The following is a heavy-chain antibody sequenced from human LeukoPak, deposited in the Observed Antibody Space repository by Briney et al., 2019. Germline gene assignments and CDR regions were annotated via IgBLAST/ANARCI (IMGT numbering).Heavy chain of an antibody. CDR3: ARGGYNWNYGDYYYMDV. CDR1: GGTFSSYA. CDR2: IVPIFGTA. Sequence: SVKVSCMASGGTFSSYAISWVRQAPGQGLEWTGGIVPIFGTANYAQKFQGRVTITTDESTSTAYMEMSSLRSEDTAVYYCARGGYNWNYGDYYYMDVWGKGTTVTVSS. D-gene: IGHD1-7*01. J-gene: IGHJ6*03. V-gene: IGHV1-69*05.